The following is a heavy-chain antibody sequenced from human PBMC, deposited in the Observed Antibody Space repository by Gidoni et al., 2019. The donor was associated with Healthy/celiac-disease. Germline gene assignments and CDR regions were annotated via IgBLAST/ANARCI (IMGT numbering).Heavy chain of an antibody. CDR1: GYSFTSYW. D-gene: IGHD6-13*01. CDR3: ARQAAAGTVSRKHDY. Sequence: EVQLVQSGAEVKKPGESLKLSCKGSGYSFTSYWIGWVRQMPGKGLEWMGIIYPGDSDTRYSPSFQGQVTISADKSISTAYLQWSSLKASDTAMYYCARQAAAGTVSRKHDYWGQGTLVTVSS. CDR2: IYPGDSDT. V-gene: IGHV5-51*01. J-gene: IGHJ4*02.